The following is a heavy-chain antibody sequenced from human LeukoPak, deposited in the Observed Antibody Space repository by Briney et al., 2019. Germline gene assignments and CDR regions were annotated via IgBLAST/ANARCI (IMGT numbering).Heavy chain of an antibody. Sequence: SETLSLTCTVSGGSINNGNHFWTWIRQPAGKGLEWIGRIFTGRSTNYNPSLESRLTMSIDTSKNQFSLKLNSVTAADTAVYYCARLAIRELRPRYFDYWGQGTLVTVSS. CDR1: GGSINNGNHF. CDR3: ARLAIRELRPRYFDY. D-gene: IGHD1-26*01. J-gene: IGHJ4*02. CDR2: IFTGRST. V-gene: IGHV4-61*02.